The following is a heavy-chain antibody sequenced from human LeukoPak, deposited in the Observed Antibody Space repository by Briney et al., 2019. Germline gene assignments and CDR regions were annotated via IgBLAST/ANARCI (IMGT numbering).Heavy chain of an antibody. CDR3: ARASITMIVVVHCGMDV. Sequence: GGSLRLSCAASGFTFSDYYMSWIRQAPGKGLEWVSYISSSGSTIYYADSVKGRFTISRDNAKNSLYLQMNSLRAEDTAVYYCARASITMIVVVHCGMDVWGQGTTVTVSS. V-gene: IGHV3-11*01. CDR1: GFTFSDYY. D-gene: IGHD3-22*01. CDR2: ISSSGSTI. J-gene: IGHJ6*02.